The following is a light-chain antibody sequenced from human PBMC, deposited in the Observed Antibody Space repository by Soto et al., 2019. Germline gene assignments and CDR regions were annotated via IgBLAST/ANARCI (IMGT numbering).Light chain of an antibody. J-gene: IGKJ1*01. V-gene: IGKV3-11*01. CDR1: QSIGSF. CDR2: DAS. CDR3: QQCSNWPQT. Sequence: DIQLTQSRASLSLSPGDRVTLSCRASQSIGSFLAWYQQKPGQAPRLLIFDASSRATGIPARFSGSGSGTDFTLTISSLEPEDFAVYYCQQCSNWPQTFGQGTKVDIK.